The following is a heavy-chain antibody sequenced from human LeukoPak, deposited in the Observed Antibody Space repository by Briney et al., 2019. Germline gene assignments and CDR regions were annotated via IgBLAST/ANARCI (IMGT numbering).Heavy chain of an antibody. CDR1: GFTFSSYA. CDR3: AKDGLLTVTLAPFSDY. Sequence: PGGSLRLSCAASGFTFSSYAMSWVRQAPGKGLEWVSAISGSGGSTYYADSVKGRFTISRDNSKNTLYLQMNSLRAEDTAVYYCAKDGLLTVTLAPFSDYWGQGTLVTVSS. V-gene: IGHV3-23*01. D-gene: IGHD4-17*01. CDR2: ISGSGGST. J-gene: IGHJ4*02.